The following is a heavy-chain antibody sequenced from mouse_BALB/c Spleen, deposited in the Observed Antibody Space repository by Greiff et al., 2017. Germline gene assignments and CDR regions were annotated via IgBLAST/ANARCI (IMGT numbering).Heavy chain of an antibody. D-gene: IGHD1-1*01. Sequence: QVQLQQPGAELVKPGASVKLSCKSSGYTFTSYWMHWVKQRPGQGLEWIGEIDPSDSYTNYNQKFKGKATLTVDKSSSTAYMQLSSLTSEDSAVYYCARSGDYYGSSWGQGTTLTVSS. CDR1: GYTFTSYW. CDR3: ARSGDYYGSS. J-gene: IGHJ2*01. V-gene: IGHV1-69*02. CDR2: IDPSDSYT.